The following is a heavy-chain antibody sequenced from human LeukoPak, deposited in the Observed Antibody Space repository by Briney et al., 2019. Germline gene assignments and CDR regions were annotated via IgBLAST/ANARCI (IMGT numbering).Heavy chain of an antibody. CDR3: ATARSYTNSWFFES. Sequence: GRSLRLSCAASGFTFSNYGMHWVRQAPGKGLEWVAIIWYDGSNKYYVDSVKGRFTISRDNSENTLYLQMNSLRADDTAVYYCATARSYTNSWFFESWGQGSLVSVSS. V-gene: IGHV3-33*01. D-gene: IGHD6-13*01. J-gene: IGHJ4*02. CDR1: GFTFSNYG. CDR2: IWYDGSNK.